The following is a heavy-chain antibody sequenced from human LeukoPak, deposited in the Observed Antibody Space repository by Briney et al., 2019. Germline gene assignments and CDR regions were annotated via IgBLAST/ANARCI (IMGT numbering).Heavy chain of an antibody. Sequence: SETLSLTCAVFGGSISSTNWWSWVRQPPGKGLEWIGEIYHSGSSNYNPSLNSRVTISVDKSNNQLSLRLISVTAADTAVYYCARGITMIVVVEYNWFDPWGQGTLVTVSS. CDR2: IYHSGSS. D-gene: IGHD3-22*01. J-gene: IGHJ5*02. V-gene: IGHV4-4*02. CDR1: GGSISSTNW. CDR3: ARGITMIVVVEYNWFDP.